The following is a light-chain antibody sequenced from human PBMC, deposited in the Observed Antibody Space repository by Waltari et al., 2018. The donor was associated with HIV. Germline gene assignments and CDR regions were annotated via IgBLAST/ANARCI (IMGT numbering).Light chain of an antibody. V-gene: IGLV1-47*01. CDR3: VRWDSRLSGYV. CDR2: KDT. Sequence: QSVLTQPPSASGTPGQRVTISCSGSSSNIENDNVYWYQQLTGAAPRLLIYKDTQRPSGVPDRVTGSKSGTSACLAISGLRSEDEADYYCVRWDSRLSGYVFASGTKVTVL. CDR1: SSNIENDN. J-gene: IGLJ1*01.